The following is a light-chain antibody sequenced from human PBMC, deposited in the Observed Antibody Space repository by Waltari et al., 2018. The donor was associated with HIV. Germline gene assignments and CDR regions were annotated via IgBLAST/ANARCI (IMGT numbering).Light chain of an antibody. Sequence: DIQMTQSPSSVSAFVGDRVTITCRASQDISNWLVWFQQKPGMAPKLLIYAASTLQSGVPSRFSGSGFGTDFTLTISSLQPEDFATYYCQQGSFTPPTFGQGTKVEVK. V-gene: IGKV1-12*01. J-gene: IGKJ1*01. CDR3: QQGSFTPPT. CDR1: QDISNW. CDR2: AAS.